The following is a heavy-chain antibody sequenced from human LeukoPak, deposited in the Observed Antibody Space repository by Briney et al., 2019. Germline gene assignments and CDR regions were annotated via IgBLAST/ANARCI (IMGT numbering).Heavy chain of an antibody. D-gene: IGHD1-26*01. CDR1: GYTFFYYG. CDR2: ISVDNGKT. J-gene: IGHJ4*02. CDR3: ARDEVGAKLDY. V-gene: IGHV1-18*01. Sequence: ASVKVSCKASGYTFFYYGVTWVRQVPGQGLEWMGWISVDNGKTNYAQKLQGRVTLTTDISTSTAYMELRSLRSDDTAVYYCARDEVGAKLDYWGQGTLVTVSS.